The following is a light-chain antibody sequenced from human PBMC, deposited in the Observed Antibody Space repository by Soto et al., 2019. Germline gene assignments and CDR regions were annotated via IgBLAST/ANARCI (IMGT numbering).Light chain of an antibody. V-gene: IGLV1-51*01. CDR1: SSNIGNNY. CDR3: ATWNRSLSVGV. J-gene: IGLJ2*01. CDR2: DND. Sequence: QSVLMQPPSVSAAPGQKVTLSCSGSSSNIGNNYVFWYQQLPGTAPKLLIYDNDKRPSGIPDRFSGSKSGTSATLGITGLQTGDEADYYCATWNRSLSVGVFGGGTKLTVL.